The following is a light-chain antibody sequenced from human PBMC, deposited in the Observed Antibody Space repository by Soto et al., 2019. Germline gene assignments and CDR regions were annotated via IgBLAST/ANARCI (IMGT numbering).Light chain of an antibody. CDR2: DNN. CDR3: GTWDSSLSAYV. CDR1: SSNIGNND. V-gene: IGLV1-51*01. Sequence: QSVLTQPPSVSAGPGQKVTISCSGSSSNIGNNDVSWYQQLPGTAPKLLIYDNNKRPSGIPDRFSGSKSGTSATLGITGLQTGDEADYYCGTWDSSLSAYVFGTGTKVTV. J-gene: IGLJ1*01.